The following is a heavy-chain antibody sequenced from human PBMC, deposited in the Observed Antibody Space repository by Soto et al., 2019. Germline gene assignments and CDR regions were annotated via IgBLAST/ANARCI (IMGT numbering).Heavy chain of an antibody. Sequence: GGSLRLSCAASGFTFISYSMNWVRQAPGKGLEWVSSFSRSSSYIYYADSVKGRFTISRDNAKDSLYLQMNSLRVEDTAVYFCARDSGLRLELDYWGPRILVTVSP. D-gene: IGHD1-1*01. V-gene: IGHV3-21*01. CDR3: ARDSGLRLELDY. CDR1: GFTFISYS. J-gene: IGHJ4*01. CDR2: FSRSSSYI.